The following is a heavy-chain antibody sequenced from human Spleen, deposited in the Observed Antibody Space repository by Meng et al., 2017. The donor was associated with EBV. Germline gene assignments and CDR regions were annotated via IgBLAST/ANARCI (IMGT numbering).Heavy chain of an antibody. J-gene: IGHJ4*02. CDR2: MRPKSGNT. D-gene: IGHD2-2*01. CDR3: ARGKCSTTSCPIDH. CDR1: EYTFTSFE. V-gene: IGHV1-8*01. Sequence: QLVQSVAEVKKPGASVKLSCKTSEYTFTSFEINWVRQATGQGLEWMGWMRPKSGNTGYAQKFQGRVTLTRNTSISTAYMELTNLRSEDTAIYXCARGKCSTTSCPIDHWGQGTLVTVSS.